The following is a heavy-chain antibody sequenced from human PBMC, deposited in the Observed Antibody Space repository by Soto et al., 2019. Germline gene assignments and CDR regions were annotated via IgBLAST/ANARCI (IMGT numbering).Heavy chain of an antibody. Sequence: PGGSLRLSCAASGFTFSSYGMHWVRQAPGKGLEWVAVIWYVGSNTYYADPVKGRFTVSRDNSKNTLFLQMNSLRDEDTAVYYCASSAAWGRGTLVTVSS. CDR2: IWYVGSNT. J-gene: IGHJ5*02. D-gene: IGHD6-19*01. CDR1: GFTFSSYG. V-gene: IGHV3-33*01. CDR3: ASSAA.